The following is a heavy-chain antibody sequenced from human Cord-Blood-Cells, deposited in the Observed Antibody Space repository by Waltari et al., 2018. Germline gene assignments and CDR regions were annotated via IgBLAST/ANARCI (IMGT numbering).Heavy chain of an antibody. D-gene: IGHD3-3*01. CDR1: GGSISSSY. CDR2: IYYSGST. V-gene: IGHV4-59*01. CDR3: ARYDFWSGFQFFDY. Sequence: QVQLQESGPGLVKPSATLSLPCPVSGGSISSSYWSWIRQPPGKGLEWIGYIYYSGSTNYNPSLKSRVTISVDTSKNQFSLKLSSVTAADTAVYYCARYDFWSGFQFFDYWGQGTLVTVSS. J-gene: IGHJ4*02.